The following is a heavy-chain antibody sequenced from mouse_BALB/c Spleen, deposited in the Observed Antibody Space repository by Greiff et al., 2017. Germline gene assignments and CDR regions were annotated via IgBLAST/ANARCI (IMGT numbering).Heavy chain of an antibody. CDR2: IDPENGDT. J-gene: IGHJ2*01. CDR1: GFNIKDYY. D-gene: IGHD1-1*01. Sequence: VQLQQSGAELVRSGASVKLSCTASGFNIKDYYMHWVKQRPEQGLEWIGWIDPENGDTEYAPKFQGKATMTADTSSNTAYLQLSSLTSEDTAVYYCNAYYGSSYGYFDYWGQGTTLTVSS. CDR3: NAYYGSSYGYFDY. V-gene: IGHV14-4*02.